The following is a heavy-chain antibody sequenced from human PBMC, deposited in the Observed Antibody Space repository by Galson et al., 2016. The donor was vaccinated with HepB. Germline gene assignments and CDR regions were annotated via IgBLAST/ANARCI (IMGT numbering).Heavy chain of an antibody. CDR2: ISGSTGRT. CDR3: AKESPKNAEGAFDI. J-gene: IGHJ3*02. V-gene: IGHV3-23*01. CDR1: GFTFSNYA. D-gene: IGHD1-1*01. Sequence: SLRLSCAASGFTFSNYAMSWVRQAPGKGLEWVSAISGSTGRTYYADSVKGHFTISRDNYKNTLYLQMNSLRAGDTAPYYCAKESPKNAEGAFDIWGQGTMVTVSS.